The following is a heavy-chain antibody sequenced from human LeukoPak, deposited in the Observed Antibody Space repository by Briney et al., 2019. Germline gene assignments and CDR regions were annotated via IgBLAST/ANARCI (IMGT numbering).Heavy chain of an antibody. Sequence: PSETLSLTCTVSGGSISSSSYYWGWIRQPPGKGLEWIGSMYYSGSTYYNPSLKSRVTISVDTSKNQFSLRLSSVTAADTAVYYCARLKLEDVSYYYYYMDVWGKGTTVTISS. CDR3: ARLKLEDVSYYYYYMDV. CDR2: MYYSGST. CDR1: GGSISSSSYY. D-gene: IGHD3-16*01. J-gene: IGHJ6*03. V-gene: IGHV4-39*01.